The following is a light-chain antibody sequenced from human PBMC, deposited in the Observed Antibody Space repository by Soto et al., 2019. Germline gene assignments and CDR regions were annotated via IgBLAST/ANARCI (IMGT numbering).Light chain of an antibody. V-gene: IGLV2-23*01. Sequence: QSVLTQPATVSGSTGQSITISCTETSSDVGSYNLVSWYQQHPGKAPKLMIYEGSKRPSGVSNRFSGSKSDNTASLTISGLQAEDETDYYCCSYAAGSTYVFGTGTKVTVL. CDR3: CSYAAGSTYV. CDR2: EGS. J-gene: IGLJ1*01. CDR1: SSDVGSYNL.